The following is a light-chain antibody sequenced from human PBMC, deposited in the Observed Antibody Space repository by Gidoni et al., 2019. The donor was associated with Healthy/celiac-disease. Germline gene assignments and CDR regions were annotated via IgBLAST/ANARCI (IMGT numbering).Light chain of an antibody. CDR2: WAS. CDR1: QSVLYSSNNKHY. J-gene: IGKJ3*01. V-gene: IGKV4-1*01. CDR3: QQYYSTPGFT. Sequence: DIVMTQSPDSLAVSLGERATINCKSSQSVLYSSNNKHYLAWYQQKPGQPPKLLIYWASTRESGVPDRFSGSGSGTDFTLTISSLQAEDVAVYYCQQYYSTPGFTFGPGTKVDIK.